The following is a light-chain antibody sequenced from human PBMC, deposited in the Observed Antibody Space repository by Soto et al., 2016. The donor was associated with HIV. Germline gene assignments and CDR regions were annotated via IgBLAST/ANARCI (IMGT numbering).Light chain of an antibody. CDR2: DDD. CDR1: DIGSKS. CDR3: QVWDASTDLVV. J-gene: IGLJ2*01. V-gene: IGLV3-21*03. Sequence: SYVLPQPPSVSVAPGKTARITCGGNDIGSKSVHWYQQKPGQAPVLVVYDDDDRPSGIPERFSGSSSGNTATLTISRVEAGDEADYYCQVWDASTDLVVFGGGTKLTVL.